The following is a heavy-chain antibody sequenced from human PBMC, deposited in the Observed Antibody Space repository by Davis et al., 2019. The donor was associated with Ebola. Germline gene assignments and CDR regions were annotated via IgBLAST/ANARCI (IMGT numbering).Heavy chain of an antibody. CDR2: IRSKANSYAT. D-gene: IGHD6-13*01. CDR3: ARVPVHSSSWYGYYYYGMDV. V-gene: IGHV3-73*01. J-gene: IGHJ6*02. CDR1: GFTFSGSA. Sequence: GGSLRLSCAASGFTFSGSAMHWVRQASGKGLEWVGRIRSKANSYATAYAASVNGRFTISRDDSKNTAYLQMNSLKTEDTAVYYCARVPVHSSSWYGYYYYGMDVWGQGTTVTVSS.